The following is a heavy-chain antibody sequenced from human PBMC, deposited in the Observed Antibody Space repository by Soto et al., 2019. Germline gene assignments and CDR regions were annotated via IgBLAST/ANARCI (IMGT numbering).Heavy chain of an antibody. D-gene: IGHD2-15*01. J-gene: IGHJ4*02. Sequence: GGSLRLSCAAPGFTFSSYAMGWVRQGPGKGLEWVAVVSIGGSTHYADPVRGRFTISRDNSKNTLSLQMNSLTAEDTAVYFCEKRRGAGGHFDYWGQGALVTVSS. CDR2: VSIGGST. V-gene: IGHV3-23*01. CDR1: GFTFSSYA. CDR3: EKRRGAGGHFDY.